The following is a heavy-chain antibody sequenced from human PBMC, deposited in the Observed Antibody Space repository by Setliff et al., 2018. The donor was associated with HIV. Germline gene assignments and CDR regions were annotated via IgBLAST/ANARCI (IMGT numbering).Heavy chain of an antibody. CDR3: ARYSPRGYTLTGPY. CDR2: IYYSGST. Sequence: SLTCTVSGGSVSRGSYYWSRIRQPPGKGLEWIGYIYYSGSTKHNPSLKSRVTISLDTSKNQFSLKLTSVTAADTAVYYCARYSPRGYTLTGPYWGQGTLVTVSS. J-gene: IGHJ4*02. D-gene: IGHD6-25*01. V-gene: IGHV4-61*01. CDR1: GGSVSRGSYY.